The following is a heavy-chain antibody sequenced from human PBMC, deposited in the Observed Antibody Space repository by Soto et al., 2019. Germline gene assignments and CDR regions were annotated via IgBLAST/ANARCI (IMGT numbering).Heavy chain of an antibody. Sequence: SETLSLTCTVSGASITSSYWSWIRQSSEKGLEWIGFVHHTGHTNYNPSLKGRVSISVDTSKNQFSLKLTSVTPADTAKYYCARGYYDSRGQSNTFDVWGRGTTVTV. CDR3: ARGYYDSRGQSNTFDV. V-gene: IGHV4-59*12. D-gene: IGHD3-22*01. J-gene: IGHJ3*01. CDR1: GASITSSY. CDR2: VHHTGHT.